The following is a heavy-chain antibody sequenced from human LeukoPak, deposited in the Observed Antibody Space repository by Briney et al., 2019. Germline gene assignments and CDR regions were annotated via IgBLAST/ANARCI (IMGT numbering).Heavy chain of an antibody. CDR2: INPSRGGT. J-gene: IGHJ4*02. V-gene: IGHV1-2*06. CDR1: GYTFTGYY. D-gene: IGHD3-22*01. Sequence: ASVKVSCKASGYTFTGYYMHWARQAPRQGLEWMGRINPSRGGTNYAQKLQRRVTMTRDTSISTAYMELSRLRSDDTAVYYCARVFYDSSGPFAYWGQGTLVTVSS. CDR3: ARVFYDSSGPFAY.